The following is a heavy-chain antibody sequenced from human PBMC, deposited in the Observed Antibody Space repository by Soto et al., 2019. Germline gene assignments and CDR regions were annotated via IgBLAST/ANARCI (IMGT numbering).Heavy chain of an antibody. Sequence: ASVKVSCKASGGTFSSYAISWVRQAPGQGLEWVGGIIPIFGIANYAQKFQGRVTITADKSTSTAYMERSSLRSEDTAVYYCARASRSGLSDFDYWGQGTLVTVSS. D-gene: IGHD6-25*01. CDR3: ARASRSGLSDFDY. CDR1: GGTFSSYA. CDR2: IIPIFGIA. V-gene: IGHV1-69*10. J-gene: IGHJ4*02.